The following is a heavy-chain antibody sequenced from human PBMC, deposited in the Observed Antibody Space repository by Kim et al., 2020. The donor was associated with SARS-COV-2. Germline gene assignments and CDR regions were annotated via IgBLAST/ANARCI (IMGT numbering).Heavy chain of an antibody. D-gene: IGHD4-17*01. CDR2: IYYSGST. J-gene: IGHJ6*02. CDR1: GGSISSSSYY. CDR3: ARVTTDYYYGMDV. V-gene: IGHV4-39*07. Sequence: SETLSLTCTVSGGSISSSSYYWGWIRQPPGKGLEWIGSIYYSGSTYYNPSLKSRVTISVDTSKNQFSLKLSSVTAADTAVYYCARVTTDYYYGMDVWGQGTTVTVSS.